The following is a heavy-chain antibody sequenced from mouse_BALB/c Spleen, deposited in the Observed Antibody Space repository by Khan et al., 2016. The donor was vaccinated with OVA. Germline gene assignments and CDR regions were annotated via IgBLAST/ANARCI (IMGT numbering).Heavy chain of an antibody. J-gene: IGHJ1*01. Sequence: VQLKESGPGLVKPSQSLSLTCTVTGYSITSDYAWNWIRQFSGNKLEWMAYISYSGSTSYHPSLKSRISITRDTSKNQFFLQLNSLTPEDTATXYCARRYYYGHWYFDVWGAGTTVTVSS. CDR1: GYSITSDYA. D-gene: IGHD1-1*01. CDR2: ISYSGST. V-gene: IGHV3-2*02. CDR3: ARRYYYGHWYFDV.